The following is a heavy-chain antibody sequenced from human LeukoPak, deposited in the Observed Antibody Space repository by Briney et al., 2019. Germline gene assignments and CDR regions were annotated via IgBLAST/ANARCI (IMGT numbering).Heavy chain of an antibody. CDR1: GGTFSSYA. CDR3: ARAGRKSRGVDLVRKKETGYYYMDV. CDR2: IIPIFGTA. Sequence: SVKVSCKASGGTFSSYAISWVRQAPGQGLEWMGGIIPIFGTANYAQKFQGRVTITADKSTSTAYMELSSLRSEDTAVYYCARAGRKSRGVDLVRKKETGYYYMDVWGKGTTVTVSS. J-gene: IGHJ6*03. V-gene: IGHV1-69*06. D-gene: IGHD3-10*02.